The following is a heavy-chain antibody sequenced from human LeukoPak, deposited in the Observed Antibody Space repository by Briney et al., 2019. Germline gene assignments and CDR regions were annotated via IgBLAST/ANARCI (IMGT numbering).Heavy chain of an antibody. CDR3: ARQSRNGYDFDY. CDR1: GYTFPTYW. D-gene: IGHD5-12*01. V-gene: IGHV5-51*01. Sequence: GESLKISCQGSGYTFPTYWIGWVRPMPGKGLEWMGIIYPGDSDTRYSPSFQGQVTISADKSISTAYLQWSSLEASDTAMYYCARQSRNGYDFDYWGQGTLVTVSS. CDR2: IYPGDSDT. J-gene: IGHJ4*02.